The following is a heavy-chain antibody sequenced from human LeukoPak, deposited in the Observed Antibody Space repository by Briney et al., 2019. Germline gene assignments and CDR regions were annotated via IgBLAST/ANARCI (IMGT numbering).Heavy chain of an antibody. CDR1: GYTFTGYY. J-gene: IGHJ4*02. CDR3: ARAAVAGLYYFDY. D-gene: IGHD6-19*01. V-gene: IGHV1-2*02. Sequence: KPGESLKISCKASGYTFTGYYMHWVRQAPGQGLEWMGWINPNSGGTNYAQKFQGRVTMTRDMSTSTVYMELSSLRSEDTAVYYCARAAVAGLYYFDYWGQGTLVTVSS. CDR2: INPNSGGT.